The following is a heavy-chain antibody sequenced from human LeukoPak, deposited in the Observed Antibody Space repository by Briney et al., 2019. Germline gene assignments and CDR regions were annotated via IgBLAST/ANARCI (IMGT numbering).Heavy chain of an antibody. J-gene: IGHJ4*02. CDR1: GFTFSSYA. V-gene: IGHV3-23*01. CDR3: AKDQDYGDYVFDY. CDR2: ISGSGGST. Sequence: GGSLRLSCAASGFTFSSYAMSWVRQAPGKGLEWVSAISGSGGSTYYADSVKGLFTISRDNSKNTLYLQMNSLRAEDTAVYYCAKDQDYGDYVFDYWGQGTLVTVSS. D-gene: IGHD4-17*01.